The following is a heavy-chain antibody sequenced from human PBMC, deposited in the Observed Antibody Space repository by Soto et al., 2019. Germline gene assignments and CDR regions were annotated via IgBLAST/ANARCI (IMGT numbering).Heavy chain of an antibody. CDR2: ISYDGSNK. CDR3: ARCPSSLTRFDY. CDR1: GFTFSSYA. J-gene: IGHJ4*02. V-gene: IGHV3-30-3*01. D-gene: IGHD2-2*01. Sequence: PGGSLRLSCAASGFTFSSYAMHWVRQAPGKGLEWVAVISYDGSNKYYADSVKGRFTISRDNSKNTLYLQMNSLRAEDTAVYYCARCPSSLTRFDYWGQGTLVTVSS.